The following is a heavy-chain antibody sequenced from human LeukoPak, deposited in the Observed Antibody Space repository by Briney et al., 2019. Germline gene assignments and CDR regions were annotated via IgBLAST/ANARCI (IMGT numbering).Heavy chain of an antibody. CDR2: IKQDGSEK. CDR3: ARCRSSWYHYYYYYMDV. Sequence: GGSLRLSCAASGFTFSSYWMSWVRQAPGKGLEWVANIKQDGSEKYYVDSVKGRFTISRDNAKNSLYLQMNSLRAEDTAVYYCARCRSSWYHYYYYYMDVWGKGTTVTISS. D-gene: IGHD6-13*01. J-gene: IGHJ6*03. V-gene: IGHV3-7*03. CDR1: GFTFSSYW.